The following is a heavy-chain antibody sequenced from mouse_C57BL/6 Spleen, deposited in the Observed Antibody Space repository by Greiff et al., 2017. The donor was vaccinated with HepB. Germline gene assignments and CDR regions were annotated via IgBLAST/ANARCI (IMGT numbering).Heavy chain of an antibody. CDR2: IHPKSGST. CDR3: ARNNHVYDDY. J-gene: IGHJ2*01. D-gene: IGHD2-2*01. CDR1: GYTFTSYW. V-gene: IGHV1-64*01. Sequence: VQLQQSGAELVKPGASVKLSCKASGYTFTSYWMHWVKQRPGQGLEWIGMIHPKSGSTNYNEKFKSKATLTVDKSSSTAYMQLSSLTSEDSAVYYCARNNHVYDDYWGQGTTLTVSS.